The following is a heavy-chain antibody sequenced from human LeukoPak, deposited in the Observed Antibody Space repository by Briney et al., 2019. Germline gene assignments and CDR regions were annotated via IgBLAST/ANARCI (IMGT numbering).Heavy chain of an antibody. D-gene: IGHD4-23*01. CDR3: ARHHNGGTHPLDH. CDR1: GGSISGYY. V-gene: IGHV4-59*08. CDR2: IYYSGTT. J-gene: IGHJ4*02. Sequence: PSETLSLTCNVSGGSISGYYWSWIRQPPGKGLEWIAYIYYSGTTNYNPSLKSRVTISVDTSKNQFSLKLSSVTAADTAVYYCARHHNGGTHPLDHWGQGTLVTVSS.